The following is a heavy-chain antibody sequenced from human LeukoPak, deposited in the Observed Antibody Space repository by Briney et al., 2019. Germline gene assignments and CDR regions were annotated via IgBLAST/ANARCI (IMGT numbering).Heavy chain of an antibody. CDR2: IYNSGST. CDR3: ARGISDYDYVWGSYRSHNFDY. J-gene: IGHJ4*02. D-gene: IGHD3-16*02. V-gene: IGHV4-59*12. CDR1: GGSISSYY. Sequence: SETLSLTCTVTGGSISSYYWSWIRQPPGQGLEWIGSIYNSGSTYYNPSLKSRVTISVDTSKNQFSLKLSSVTAADTAVYYCARGISDYDYVWGSYRSHNFDYWGQGTLVTVSS.